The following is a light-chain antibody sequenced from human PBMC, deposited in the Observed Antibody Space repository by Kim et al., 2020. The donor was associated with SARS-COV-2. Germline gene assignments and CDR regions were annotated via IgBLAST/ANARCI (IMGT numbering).Light chain of an antibody. J-gene: IGKJ3*01. V-gene: IGKV1-5*01. CDR3: QQYNSYSLFT. CDR1: QGISSW. CDR2: DAS. Sequence: DIQMTQSPSTLSASVGDRVTITCRASQGISSWLAWYQQKPGKAPKLLIYDASSLESGVPSRFSGSGSGTEFTLTISSLQPDDFATYYCQQYNSYSLFTFGPGTKVDIK.